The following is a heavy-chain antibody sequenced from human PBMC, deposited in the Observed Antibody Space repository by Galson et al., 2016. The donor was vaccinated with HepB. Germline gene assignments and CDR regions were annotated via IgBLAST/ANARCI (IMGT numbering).Heavy chain of an antibody. J-gene: IGHJ6*02. CDR1: GGSISSDAYY. CDR2: IYYSGTT. Sequence: TLSLTCTVSGGSISSDAYYWSWIRQLPGMGLEWIGYIYYSGTTYYNPSLKSRISIPLDTSKNQFSLKLTSVTAADTAVYYCARGPFYGSGRPSGMDVWGQGTTVIVSS. V-gene: IGHV4-31*03. CDR3: ARGPFYGSGRPSGMDV. D-gene: IGHD3-10*01.